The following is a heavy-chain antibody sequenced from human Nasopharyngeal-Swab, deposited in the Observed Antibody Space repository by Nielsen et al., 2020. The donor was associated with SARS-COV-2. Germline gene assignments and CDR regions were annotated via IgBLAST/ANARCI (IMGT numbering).Heavy chain of an antibody. D-gene: IGHD6-19*01. V-gene: IGHV3-11*04. CDR3: VRASRGWS. Sequence: LSLTCTVSGGSISGYYWSWVRQAPGKGLEWVSYISTSGATIHYADSVRGRFTISRDNAKKSLYLQMNSLRAEDTAVYYCVRASRGWSWGQGTLVTVSS. CDR1: GGSISGYY. J-gene: IGHJ5*02. CDR2: ISTSGATI.